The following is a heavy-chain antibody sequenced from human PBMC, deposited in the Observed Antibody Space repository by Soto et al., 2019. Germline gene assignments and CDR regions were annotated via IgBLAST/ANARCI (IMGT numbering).Heavy chain of an antibody. J-gene: IGHJ5*02. D-gene: IGHD1-26*01. CDR3: ARDTGGSYH. V-gene: IGHV4-31*03. CDR2: IYYSGST. Sequence: SETLSLTCTVSGGSISSGGYYWSWIRQHPGKGLEWSGYIYYSGSTYYNPSLKSRVTISVDTSKNQCSLKLSSVTAADTAVYYCARDTGGSYHWGQGTLVTVSS. CDR1: GGSISSGGYY.